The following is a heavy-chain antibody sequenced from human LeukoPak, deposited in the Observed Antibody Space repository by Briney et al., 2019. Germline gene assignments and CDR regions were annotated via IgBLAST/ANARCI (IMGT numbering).Heavy chain of an antibody. CDR2: IGIRGST. CDR1: GFTFSNYA. V-gene: IGHV3-23*01. Sequence: GGSLRLSCAASGFTFSNYAMNWARQAPGRGLEWVSAIGIRGSTYYGNSVKGRFTISRDNSKNTLYLQMNSLRAGDTAVYYCARESPGDFDYWGQGTLVTVSS. J-gene: IGHJ4*02. CDR3: ARESPGDFDY.